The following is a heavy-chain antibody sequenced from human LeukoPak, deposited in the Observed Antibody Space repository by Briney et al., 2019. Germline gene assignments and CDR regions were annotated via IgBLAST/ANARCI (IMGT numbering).Heavy chain of an antibody. CDR3: AGADRHDYGEDY. J-gene: IGHJ4*02. CDR2: INPNSGGT. Sequence: ASVKVSCKASGYTFTGYYMHWVRQAPGQGLEWMGWINPNSGGTNYAQKFQGRVTMTRDTSISTAYMELSRLRSDDTAFYYCAGADRHDYGEDYWGQGTLVTVSS. CDR1: GYTFTGYY. V-gene: IGHV1-2*02. D-gene: IGHD4-17*01.